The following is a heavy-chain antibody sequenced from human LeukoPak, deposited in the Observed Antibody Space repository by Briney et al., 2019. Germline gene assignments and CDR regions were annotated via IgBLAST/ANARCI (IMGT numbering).Heavy chain of an antibody. CDR2: INPDSGGT. D-gene: IGHD7-27*01. CDR3: ARGFRGDNFDY. J-gene: IGHJ4*02. Sequence: ASVKVSCKASGYTFTGYYMHWVRQAPGQGLEWVGWINPDSGGTNYARKFQGRVTMTRDTSIRAAYMELRRLRSDDTAVYFCARGFRGDNFDYWGQGTLVTVSS. V-gene: IGHV1-2*02. CDR1: GYTFTGYY.